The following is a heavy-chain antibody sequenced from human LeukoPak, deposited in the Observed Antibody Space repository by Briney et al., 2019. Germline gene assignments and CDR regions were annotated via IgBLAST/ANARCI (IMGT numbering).Heavy chain of an antibody. CDR2: INPNSGGT. CDR1: GYTFTGYY. J-gene: IGHJ5*02. D-gene: IGHD4-23*01. V-gene: IGHV1-2*06. Sequence: GASVKVSCKASGYTFTGYYMHWVRQAPGQGLEWMGRINPNSGGTNYAQKFQGRVTMTRDTSISTAYMELSSLRSEDTAVYYCARSYGGNSGSWFDPWGQGTLVTVSS. CDR3: ARSYGGNSGSWFDP.